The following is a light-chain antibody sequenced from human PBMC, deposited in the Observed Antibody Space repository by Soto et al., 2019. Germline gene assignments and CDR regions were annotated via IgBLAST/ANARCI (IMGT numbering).Light chain of an antibody. Sequence: QSVLTQPASVSGSHGQSITISCTGTSSDVGSYNYVSWYQHHPGKAPRLMIYASSNRPSGVSHRFSGSRSGNTASLTISGLQAEDEADYYCSSYTSGSTLYVFGTGTKVTVL. CDR2: ASS. J-gene: IGLJ1*01. CDR3: SSYTSGSTLYV. V-gene: IGLV2-14*01. CDR1: SSDVGSYNY.